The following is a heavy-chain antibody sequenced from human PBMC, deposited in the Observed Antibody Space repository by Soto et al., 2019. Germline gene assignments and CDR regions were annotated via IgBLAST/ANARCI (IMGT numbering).Heavy chain of an antibody. J-gene: IGHJ5*02. Sequence: QMQLQASGPGLVKPSETLSLTCNVSGASVSHGYWSWIRQPPGKALEWIGFMYFGGSFDYNPSLTRRATTSVETSKNQCHMKLTSVTASDTAVYYCARSYYDSTGFAVDPWGQGTLVTVSS. CDR3: ARSYYDSTGFAVDP. CDR1: GASVSHGY. CDR2: MYFGGSF. V-gene: IGHV4-59*02. D-gene: IGHD3-22*01.